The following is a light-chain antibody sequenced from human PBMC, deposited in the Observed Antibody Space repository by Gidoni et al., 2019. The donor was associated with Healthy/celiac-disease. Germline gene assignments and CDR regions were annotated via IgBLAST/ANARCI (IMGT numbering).Light chain of an antibody. CDR2: AAS. CDR3: QQSYSTPRT. Sequence: DIQMTQSPSSLSASVGDRVTIPCRASQSISSYLNWYQQKPGKAPKLLIYAASSLQSGVPSRFSGSGSGTDFTLTISSLKPEDFATYYCQQSYSTPRTFGQGTKVEIK. CDR1: QSISSY. V-gene: IGKV1-39*01. J-gene: IGKJ1*01.